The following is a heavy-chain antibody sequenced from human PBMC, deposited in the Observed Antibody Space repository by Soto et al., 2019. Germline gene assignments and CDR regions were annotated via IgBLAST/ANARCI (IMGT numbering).Heavy chain of an antibody. CDR1: GYPFTSYD. CDR2: MNPNSGNT. Sequence: XSVKVSCKASGYPFTSYDINWVRQATGQGLEWMGWMNPNSGNTGYAQKFQGRVTMTRNTSISTAYMELSSLRSEDTAVYYCARKGLLHSPHDYYYYGMDVWGQGTTVTVSS. V-gene: IGHV1-8*01. J-gene: IGHJ6*02. D-gene: IGHD2-15*01. CDR3: ARKGLLHSPHDYYYYGMDV.